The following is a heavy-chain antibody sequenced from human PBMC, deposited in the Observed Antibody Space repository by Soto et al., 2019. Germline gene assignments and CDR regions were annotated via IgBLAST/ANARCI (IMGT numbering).Heavy chain of an antibody. CDR2: IIPIFGTA. CDR1: GGTFSSYA. D-gene: IGHD6-19*01. V-gene: IGHV1-69*06. CDR3: ARAWAVAGTHWFDP. Sequence: GASVKVSCKASGGTFSSYAISWVRQAPGQGLEWMGGIIPIFGTANYAQKFQGRVTITADKSTSTAYMELSGLRSEDTAVYYCARAWAVAGTHWFDPWGQGTLVTVSS. J-gene: IGHJ5*02.